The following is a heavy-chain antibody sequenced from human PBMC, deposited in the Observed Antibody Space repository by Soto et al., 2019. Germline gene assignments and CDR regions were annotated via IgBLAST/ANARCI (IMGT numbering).Heavy chain of an antibody. CDR1: GGTFDNFI. CDR2: IVPMLGTP. J-gene: IGHJ6*02. D-gene: IGHD3-10*02. V-gene: IGHV1-69*01. CDR3: ARIVSYSSCLSLCSGRDV. Sequence: QVQLVQSGAEVKEPGSSVRVSCKASGGTFDNFIMNWVRQTPGQGLEWMGGIVPMLGTPTYAAKIKGRVTISGTGYPSTMYMVVTSLGAEDTAIYYCARIVSYSSCLSLCSGRDVWGQATTVTLS.